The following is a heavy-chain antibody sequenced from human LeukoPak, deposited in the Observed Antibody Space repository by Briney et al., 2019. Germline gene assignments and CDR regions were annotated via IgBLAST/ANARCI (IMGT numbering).Heavy chain of an antibody. CDR2: ITTTSIYI. V-gene: IGHV3-21*01. CDR1: GFTFSCYT. CDR3: AKEAGSGSYRYDY. D-gene: IGHD3-10*01. J-gene: IGHJ4*02. Sequence: GGSLRLSCAASGFTFSCYTMSWVRQAPGKGLEWFSSITTTSIYIYYADSVKGRFTISTDNAKSSLFLQMNSLRAEDTAVYYCAKEAGSGSYRYDYWGQGTLVTVSA.